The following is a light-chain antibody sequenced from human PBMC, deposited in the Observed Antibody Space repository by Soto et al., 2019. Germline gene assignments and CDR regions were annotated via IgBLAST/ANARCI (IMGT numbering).Light chain of an antibody. CDR2: NVS. J-gene: IGLJ1*01. CDR3: SSYTSSSTYV. CDR1: SSDVGGYNS. V-gene: IGLV2-14*03. Sequence: QSVLTQPASVSGSPGQSITISCTGTSSDVGGYNSVSWYQQHPGKAPKLMIYNVSNRPSGISDRFSGSRSGNTASLPISGLQAEDEADYYCSSYTSSSTYVFGTGTKVTVL.